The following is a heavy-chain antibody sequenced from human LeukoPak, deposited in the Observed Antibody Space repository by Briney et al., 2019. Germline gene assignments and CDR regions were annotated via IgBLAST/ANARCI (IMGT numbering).Heavy chain of an antibody. V-gene: IGHV3-21*01. D-gene: IGHD3-22*01. CDR1: GCTFNSYS. Sequence: GGSLRLSCAASGCTFNSYSMNWVRQAPGEGLEWVSSISSSTKYIYYADSLKGRFTISRDNAKNSLYLQMNSLRAEDTAVYYCARDGGWDYDTSGYYLHAFDIWGQGTMVTVSS. J-gene: IGHJ3*02. CDR3: ARDGGWDYDTSGYYLHAFDI. CDR2: ISSSTKYI.